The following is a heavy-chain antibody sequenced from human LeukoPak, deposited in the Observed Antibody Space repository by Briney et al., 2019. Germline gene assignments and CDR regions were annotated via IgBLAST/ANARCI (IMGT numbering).Heavy chain of an antibody. CDR3: ARVAAVAGWYFDL. CDR1: GDSISSYH. CDR2: IYHSGTT. Sequence: PSETLSLTCTVPGDSISSYHWSWIRQPPGKRLEWIAYIYHSGTTNYNPSLKSRVTISVDTSKNQFSLKLTSVTAADTAVYYCARVAAVAGWYFDLWGRGTLVTVSS. D-gene: IGHD6-19*01. J-gene: IGHJ2*01. V-gene: IGHV4-59*01.